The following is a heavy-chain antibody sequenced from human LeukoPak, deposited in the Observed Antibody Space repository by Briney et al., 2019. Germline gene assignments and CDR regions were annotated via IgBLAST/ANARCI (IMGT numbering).Heavy chain of an antibody. Sequence: GGPLRLFCAASGFTFSSYSMNWVRQAPGKGLEWVSSISSSSSYIYYADSVKGRFTISRDNAKNSLYLQMNSLRAEDTAVYYCASASYGSGTYAFDIWGQGTMVTVSS. J-gene: IGHJ3*02. CDR3: ASASYGSGTYAFDI. D-gene: IGHD3-10*01. CDR1: GFTFSSYS. V-gene: IGHV3-21*01. CDR2: ISSSSSYI.